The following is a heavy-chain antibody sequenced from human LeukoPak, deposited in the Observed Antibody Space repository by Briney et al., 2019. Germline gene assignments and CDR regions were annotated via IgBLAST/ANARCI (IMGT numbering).Heavy chain of an antibody. J-gene: IGHJ4*02. CDR1: GGSISSSSYY. Sequence: PSETLSLTCTVSGGSISSSSYYWSWIRQPPGKGLEWIGEINHSGSTNYNPSLKSRVTISVDTSKNQFSLKLSSVTAADTAVYYCARVPYYYGSGSYPNYWGQGTLVTVSS. V-gene: IGHV4-39*07. CDR3: ARVPYYYGSGSYPNY. D-gene: IGHD3-10*01. CDR2: INHSGST.